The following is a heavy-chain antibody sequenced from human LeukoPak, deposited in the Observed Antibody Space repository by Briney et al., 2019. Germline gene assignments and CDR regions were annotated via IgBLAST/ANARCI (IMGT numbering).Heavy chain of an antibody. CDR1: GGSISSHY. CDR2: IHTNGNT. CDR3: ARHPTFYYGSGSYSSRYYYMDV. J-gene: IGHJ6*03. V-gene: IGHV4-4*09. D-gene: IGHD3-10*01. Sequence: PSETLSLTCTVSGGSISSHYWSWIRQSPGRGLEWIGYIHTNGNTNCKPSLKSRVILSQDTSKNQLSLKLGSVTATDTAVYYCARHPTFYYGSGSYSSRYYYMDVWGKGTTVTVSS.